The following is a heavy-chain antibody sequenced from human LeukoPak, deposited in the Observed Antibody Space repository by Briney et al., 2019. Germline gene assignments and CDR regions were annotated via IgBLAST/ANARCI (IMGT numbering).Heavy chain of an antibody. CDR2: IIPIFGTA. CDR1: GGTFSSYA. J-gene: IGHJ4*02. Sequence: SVKVSCKASGGTFSSYAISWVRQAPGQGLEWMGGIIPIFGTANYAQKFQGRVTITADESTSTAYMELSSLRFEDTAVYYCARGGDYYDSSGYSFDYWGQGTLVTVSS. V-gene: IGHV1-69*01. CDR3: ARGGDYYDSSGYSFDY. D-gene: IGHD3-22*01.